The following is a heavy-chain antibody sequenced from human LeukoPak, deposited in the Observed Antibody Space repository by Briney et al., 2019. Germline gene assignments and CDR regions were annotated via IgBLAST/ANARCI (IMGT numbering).Heavy chain of an antibody. CDR1: GFAFSSYT. Sequence: GGSLRLSCAASGFAFSSYTMSWVRQAPGKGLEWVSSISMSSSHIYYAGSMKGRFTISRDNAKNSLYLQMNSLRAEDTAVYYCARDQNGYRGVYYFDYWGQGTLVTVSS. CDR2: ISMSSSHI. J-gene: IGHJ4*02. CDR3: ARDQNGYRGVYYFDY. D-gene: IGHD5-24*01. V-gene: IGHV3-21*04.